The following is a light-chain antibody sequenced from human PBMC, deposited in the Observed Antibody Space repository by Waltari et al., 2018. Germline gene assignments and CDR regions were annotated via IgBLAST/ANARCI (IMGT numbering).Light chain of an antibody. Sequence: QTVVTQAPSFSVSPGGTVTLTCGLSSRSVSPRHYPRWYQQTPGQAPRTLSYSTNTRSSGVPDRFSGSILGNKAALTITGAQADDESDYYCVLYMGSGVLVFGGGTKLTVL. CDR3: VLYMGSGVLV. J-gene: IGLJ3*02. CDR1: SRSVSPRHY. CDR2: STN. V-gene: IGLV8-61*01.